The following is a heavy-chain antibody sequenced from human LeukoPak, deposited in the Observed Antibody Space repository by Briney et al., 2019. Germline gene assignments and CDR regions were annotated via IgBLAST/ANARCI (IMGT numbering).Heavy chain of an antibody. D-gene: IGHD4-23*01. V-gene: IGHV4-59*01. Sequence: SETLSLTCTVSGGSLSSYYWSWIRQPPGKGLEWIGYIYYSGSTDYNPSLKSRVTISVDTSKNQFSLKLSSVTAADTAVYYCARGGDYGGNRGYYYYGMDVWGQGTTVTVSS. CDR2: IYYSGST. CDR1: GGSLSSYY. CDR3: ARGGDYGGNRGYYYYGMDV. J-gene: IGHJ6*02.